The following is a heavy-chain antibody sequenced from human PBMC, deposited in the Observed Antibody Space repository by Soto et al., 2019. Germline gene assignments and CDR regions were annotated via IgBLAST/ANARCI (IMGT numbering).Heavy chain of an antibody. CDR3: AKDRVVVGWSLLDY. V-gene: IGHV3-30*18. J-gene: IGHJ4*02. CDR1: GFTFSNYG. D-gene: IGHD2-2*01. Sequence: QVQLAESGGGVVQPGRSLRLSCAASGFTFSNYGMHWVRQAPGKGLEWVAVISNDGSNKYYADSVKGRVTISRDNSKNTLYLQMNSLRPEDTAVYYCAKDRVVVGWSLLDYWGQGALVTVSS. CDR2: ISNDGSNK.